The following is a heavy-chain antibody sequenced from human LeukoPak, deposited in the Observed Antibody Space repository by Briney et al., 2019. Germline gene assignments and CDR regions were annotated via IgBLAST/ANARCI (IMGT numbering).Heavy chain of an antibody. D-gene: IGHD2-15*01. CDR1: GFTFSSYW. CDR2: ISDDGSNE. J-gene: IGHJ4*02. Sequence: GGSLRLSCAASGFTFSSYWMSWVRQAPGKGLEWVTVISDDGSNEYYADSVKGRFTISRDNSKHTVYLQMNSLNTEDTAVYYCVAGLVGCSGGSCYPTDYWGQGTLVTVSS. CDR3: VAGLVGCSGGSCYPTDY. V-gene: IGHV3-30*03.